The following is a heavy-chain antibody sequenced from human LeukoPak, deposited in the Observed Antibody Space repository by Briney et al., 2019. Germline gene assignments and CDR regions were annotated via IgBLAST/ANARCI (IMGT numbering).Heavy chain of an antibody. J-gene: IGHJ4*02. CDR2: VWYDGNNK. CDR3: ARGSEAAAGAFDY. D-gene: IGHD6-13*01. V-gene: IGHV3-33*01. Sequence: GGSLGLSCAAPGFTFRSYGMHWVRQAPGKGLEWVAIVWYDGNNKYYADSVKGRFTVSRDNSKDTVSLQLNSLRAEDTAVYYCARGSEAAAGAFDYWGQGALVTVPS. CDR1: GFTFRSYG.